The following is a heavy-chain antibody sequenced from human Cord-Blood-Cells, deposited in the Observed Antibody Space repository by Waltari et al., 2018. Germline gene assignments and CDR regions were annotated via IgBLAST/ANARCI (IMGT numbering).Heavy chain of an antibody. Sequence: QVQLQQWGAGLLKPSETLSLTCAVYGGSFSGYYWSWIRQPPGKGLEWIGENNHSGSTNDNPALKSQVTLSVDTSKNQFSLKLSSVTAADTAVYYCARAHPTYGDYAFDIWGQGTMVTDSS. J-gene: IGHJ3*02. CDR1: GGSFSGYY. CDR3: ARAHPTYGDYAFDI. CDR2: NNHSGST. V-gene: IGHV4-34*01. D-gene: IGHD4-17*01.